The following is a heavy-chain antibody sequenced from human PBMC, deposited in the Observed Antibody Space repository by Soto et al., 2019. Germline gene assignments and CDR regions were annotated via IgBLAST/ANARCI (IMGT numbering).Heavy chain of an antibody. CDR3: ARAVLSYRAARLLGNWFDP. CDR1: GYTFTSCY. Sequence: ASVKVSCKASGYTFTSCYMHWVRQAPGQGLEWMGIINPSGGSTSYAQKFQGRVTMTRDTSTSTVYMELSSLRSEDTAVYYCARAVLSYRAARLLGNWFDPWGQGTLVTVSS. J-gene: IGHJ5*02. D-gene: IGHD6-6*01. V-gene: IGHV1-46*01. CDR2: INPSGGST.